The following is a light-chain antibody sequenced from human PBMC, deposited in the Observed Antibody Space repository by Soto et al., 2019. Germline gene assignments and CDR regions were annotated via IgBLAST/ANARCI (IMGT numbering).Light chain of an antibody. CDR2: KAS. Sequence: QMTQSPSTLSGSVGDRATITCRASQTIGSWLAWYQQKPGKAPKLLIYKASTLKSGVPSRFSGSGSGTEFTLTISSLQPDDFATYYCQHYNSYSEAFGQGTKVDIK. CDR1: QTIGSW. V-gene: IGKV1-5*03. J-gene: IGKJ1*01. CDR3: QHYNSYSEA.